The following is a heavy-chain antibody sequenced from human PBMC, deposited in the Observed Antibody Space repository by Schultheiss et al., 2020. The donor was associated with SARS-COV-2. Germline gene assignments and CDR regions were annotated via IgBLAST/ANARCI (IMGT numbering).Heavy chain of an antibody. J-gene: IGHJ4*02. CDR2: MYYSGST. CDR1: GDSIGSYY. V-gene: IGHV4-59*08. CDR3: ARGNDFVYFFDS. Sequence: SETLSLTCTVSGDSIGSYYWTWIRQPPGKGLEWIGSMYYSGSTDYNPSLKSRVTISVDTSKNQFSLKLTSLTAADTAIYYCARGNDFVYFFDSWGQGTLVTVSS. D-gene: IGHD3-3*01.